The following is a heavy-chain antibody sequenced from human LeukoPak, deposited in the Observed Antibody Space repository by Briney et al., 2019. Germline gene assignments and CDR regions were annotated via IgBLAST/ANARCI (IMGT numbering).Heavy chain of an antibody. CDR3: ARGPAVATISGFDY. CDR1: GYSISSGYY. J-gene: IGHJ4*02. CDR2: IYHSGST. Sequence: PSETLSLTCTVSGYSISSGYYWGWIRQPPGKGLEWIGYIYHSGSTYYNPSPKSRVTISVDRSKNQFSPKLSSVTAADTAVYYCARGPAVATISGFDYWGQGTLVTVSS. D-gene: IGHD5-12*01. V-gene: IGHV4-38-2*02.